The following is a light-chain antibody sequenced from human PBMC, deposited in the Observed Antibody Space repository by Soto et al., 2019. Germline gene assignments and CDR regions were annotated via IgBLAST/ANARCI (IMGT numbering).Light chain of an antibody. CDR1: TGPVTSGYY. V-gene: IGLV7-43*01. J-gene: IGLJ1*01. Sequence: QAVVTQEPSLTVSPGGTVTLTCASSTGPVTSGYYPNWFQQKPGQAPRALIYSTSNKYSWTPARFSGSLLGGKAALTLSRVQPEVEAEYYCLVFYGDAYVFGTGTKVTVL. CDR2: STS. CDR3: LVFYGDAYV.